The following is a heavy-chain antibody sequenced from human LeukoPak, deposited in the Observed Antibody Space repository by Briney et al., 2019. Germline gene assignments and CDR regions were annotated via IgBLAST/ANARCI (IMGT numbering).Heavy chain of an antibody. CDR1: GFTFSSYS. J-gene: IGHJ3*02. V-gene: IGHV3-21*01. D-gene: IGHD3-9*01. CDR2: NSSSSSYI. CDR3: ARTYYDILTGSKDAFDI. Sequence: GGSLRLSCAASGFTFSSYSMNWVRQAPGKGLEWVSSNSSSSSYIYYADSVKGRFTISRDNAKNSLYLQMNSLRAEDTAVYYCARTYYDILTGSKDAFDIWGQGTMVTVSS.